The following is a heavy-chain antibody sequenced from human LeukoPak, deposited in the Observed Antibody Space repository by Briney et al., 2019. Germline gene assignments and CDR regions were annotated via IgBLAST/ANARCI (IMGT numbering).Heavy chain of an antibody. CDR3: AYMRGLYYGIDY. Sequence: GGSLRLSCAASGFTFSSYAMSWVRQAPGKGLEWVSAISGSDGSTYYADSVKGRFTISRDNSKNTLYLQMNSLRAEDTAVYYCAYMRGLYYGIDYWGQGTLVTVSS. V-gene: IGHV3-23*01. D-gene: IGHD3-10*01. CDR2: ISGSDGST. CDR1: GFTFSSYA. J-gene: IGHJ4*02.